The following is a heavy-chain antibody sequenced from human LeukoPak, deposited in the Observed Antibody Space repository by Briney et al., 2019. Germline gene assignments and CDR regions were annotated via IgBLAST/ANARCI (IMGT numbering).Heavy chain of an antibody. Sequence: SETLSLTCTVSGGSISSSSYYWGWIRQPPGKGLEWIGSIYYSGSTYYNPSLKSRVTISVDTSKNQFSLKLSSVTAADTAVYYCASLVDSSGYLTPLDYWGQGTLVTVSS. CDR2: IYYSGST. CDR3: ASLVDSSGYLTPLDY. D-gene: IGHD3-22*01. J-gene: IGHJ4*02. V-gene: IGHV4-39*07. CDR1: GGSISSSSYY.